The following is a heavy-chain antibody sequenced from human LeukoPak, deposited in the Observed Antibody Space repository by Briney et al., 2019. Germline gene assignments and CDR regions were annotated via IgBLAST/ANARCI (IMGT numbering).Heavy chain of an antibody. CDR3: ANRGKYYFDY. Sequence: GGSLTLSCAACGFTFSSYAMAWVRPTPGKGLEWVSTASSATTNSYYADSVKGRFTISRDNTKNTLYLQMNSLRAEDTAVYYCANRGKYYFDYWGQGSLVTVSS. CDR1: GFTFSSYA. D-gene: IGHD1-26*01. CDR2: ASSATTNS. J-gene: IGHJ4*02. V-gene: IGHV3-23*01.